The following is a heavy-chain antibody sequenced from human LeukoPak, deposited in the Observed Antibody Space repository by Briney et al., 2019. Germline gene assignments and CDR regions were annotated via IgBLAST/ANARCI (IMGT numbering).Heavy chain of an antibody. J-gene: IGHJ4*02. CDR1: GESSFSSYY. D-gene: IGHD3-22*01. V-gene: IGHV4-34*01. Sequence: SEALSLTCAVYGESSFSSYYWSWIRQTPGGALEWIGEINHSGYANYNPSLKSRVTLSIDTSKNQFSLRLNSVTAADTAVYYCSRQVVGNDYWGQGTLVTVSS. CDR2: INHSGYA. CDR3: SRQVVGNDY.